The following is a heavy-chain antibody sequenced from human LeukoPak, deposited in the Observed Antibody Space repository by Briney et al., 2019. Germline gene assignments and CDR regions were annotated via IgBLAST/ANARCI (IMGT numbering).Heavy chain of an antibody. V-gene: IGHV1-2*02. CDR1: GYTFTGYY. CDR2: INPNSGGT. D-gene: IGHD2-15*01. Sequence: ASVKVSCKASGYTFTGYYMHWVRQAPGQGLEWMGWINPNSGGTNYAQKLQGRVTMTTDTSTSTAYMELRSLRSDDTAVYYCARDIGIVVVVAARGFGWFDPWGQGTLVTVSS. CDR3: ARDIGIVVVVAARGFGWFDP. J-gene: IGHJ5*02.